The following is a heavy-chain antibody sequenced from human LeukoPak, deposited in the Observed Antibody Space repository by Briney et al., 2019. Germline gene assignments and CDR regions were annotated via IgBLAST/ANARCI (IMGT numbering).Heavy chain of an antibody. CDR2: ISAYNGNT. CDR1: GYPFTDYG. D-gene: IGHD1-26*01. V-gene: IGHV1-18*01. J-gene: IGHJ5*02. CDR3: ARRFKQDVLGTTMGWFDP. Sequence: ASVKVSCKASGYPFTDYGIGLVRQAPGQGPEWMGWISAYNGNTNYAQKIQGRVTMTTDPSTSTVYMELKSLRSDDTAVYYCARRFKQDVLGTTMGWFDPWGQGTLITVSS.